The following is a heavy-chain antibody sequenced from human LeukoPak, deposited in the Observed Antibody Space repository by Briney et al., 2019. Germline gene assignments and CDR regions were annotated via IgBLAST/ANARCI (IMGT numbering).Heavy chain of an antibody. CDR3: ARERMYSGSGSTYPYYDY. V-gene: IGHV3-7*01. Sequence: GGSLRLSCAASGFTFSSYWMSWVRQSPGKGLEWVANIKPDGSDKYFMDSVKGRFTISRDNAKNALYLEMNSLRAEDTAEYFCARERMYSGSGSTYPYYDYWGQGTLVTVSS. J-gene: IGHJ4*02. CDR1: GFTFSSYW. D-gene: IGHD3-10*01. CDR2: IKPDGSDK.